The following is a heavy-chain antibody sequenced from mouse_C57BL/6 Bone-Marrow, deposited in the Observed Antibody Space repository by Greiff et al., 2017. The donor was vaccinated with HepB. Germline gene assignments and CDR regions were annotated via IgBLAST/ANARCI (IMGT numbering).Heavy chain of an antibody. Sequence: QVQLKQSGAELVRPGASVTLSCKASGYTFTDYEMHWVKQTPVHGLEWIGAIDPETGGTAYNQKFKGKAILTADKSSSTAYMELRSLTSEDSAVYYCTRKTTTVVRYAMDYWGQGTSVTVSS. CDR3: TRKTTTVVRYAMDY. V-gene: IGHV1-15*01. J-gene: IGHJ4*01. CDR1: GYTFTDYE. D-gene: IGHD1-1*01. CDR2: IDPETGGT.